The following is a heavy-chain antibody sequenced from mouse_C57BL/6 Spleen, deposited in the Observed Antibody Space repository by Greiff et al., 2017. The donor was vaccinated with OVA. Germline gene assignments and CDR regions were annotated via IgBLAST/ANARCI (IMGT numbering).Heavy chain of an antibody. D-gene: IGHD2-1*01. CDR1: GFTFSDYY. Sequence: EVQLQESEGGLVQPGSSMKLSCTASGFTFSDYYMAWVRQVPEKGLEWVANINYDGSSTYYLDSLKSRFIISRDNAKNILYLQMSSLKSEDTATYYCARGGGYGNDFDNWGQGTTLTVSS. CDR3: ARGGGYGNDFDN. J-gene: IGHJ2*01. V-gene: IGHV5-16*01. CDR2: INYDGSST.